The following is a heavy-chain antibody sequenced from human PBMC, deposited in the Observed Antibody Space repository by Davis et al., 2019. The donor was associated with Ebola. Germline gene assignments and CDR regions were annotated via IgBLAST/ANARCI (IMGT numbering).Heavy chain of an antibody. CDR1: GYSFTSNW. Sequence: GESLKTPCKGSGYSFTSNWIAWVRQMPGKGLEWMGIIFPGDSDTRYSPSFQGQVSISVDKSISMAYLQWSSLKASDTAMYYCARHRPMSLGYRYFDFWGQGTLVTVSS. V-gene: IGHV5-51*01. D-gene: IGHD5-12*01. J-gene: IGHJ4*02. CDR3: ARHRPMSLGYRYFDF. CDR2: IFPGDSDT.